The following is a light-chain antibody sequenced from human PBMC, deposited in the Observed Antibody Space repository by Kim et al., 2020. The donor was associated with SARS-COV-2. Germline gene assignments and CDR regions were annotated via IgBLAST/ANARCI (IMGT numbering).Light chain of an antibody. CDR1: QSISVS. J-gene: IGKJ1*01. Sequence: ASVGDRVTIACRASQSISVSLAWYQQKPGEAPELLIYKASSLQSGVPSRFSGSGSGTEFTLTISSLQPDDFATYFCQQYSTYPLTFGQGTKVDIK. CDR2: KAS. CDR3: QQYSTYPLT. V-gene: IGKV1-5*03.